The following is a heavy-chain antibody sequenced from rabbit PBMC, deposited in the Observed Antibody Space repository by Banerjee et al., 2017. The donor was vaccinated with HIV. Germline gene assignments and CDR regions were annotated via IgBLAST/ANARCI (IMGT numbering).Heavy chain of an antibody. CDR3: ARDLAGVIGWNFGL. CDR1: GFSFSNYYY. V-gene: IGHV1S47*01. CDR2: IDNGDGST. D-gene: IGHD4-1*01. Sequence: GESGGDLVKPGASLTLTCTASGFSFSNYYYMCWVRQAPGKGPEWIACIDNGDGSTYYANWVNGRFTISRSTSLNTVTLQMTSLTAADTATYFCARDLAGVIGWNFGLWGPGTLVTVS. J-gene: IGHJ4*01.